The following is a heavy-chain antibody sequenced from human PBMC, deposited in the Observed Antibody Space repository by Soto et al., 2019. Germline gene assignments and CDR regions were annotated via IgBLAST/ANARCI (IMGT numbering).Heavy chain of an antibody. J-gene: IGHJ3*02. CDR2: ISYDGSNK. CDR3: AKDFGHNYGYDAFDI. Sequence: SNRLCYAASGGNFGNFGGRWVSQNKGKGLEWVAVISYDGSNKYYADSVKGRFTISRDNSKNTLYLQMNSLRAEDTAVYYCAKDFGHNYGYDAFDIWGQGTMVTVS. V-gene: IGHV3-30*18. D-gene: IGHD5-18*01. CDR1: GGNFGNFG.